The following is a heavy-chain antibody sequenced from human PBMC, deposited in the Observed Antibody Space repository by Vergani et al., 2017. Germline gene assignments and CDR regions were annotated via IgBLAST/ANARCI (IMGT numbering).Heavy chain of an antibody. CDR1: GYTFTGYY. CDR2: INPNSGGT. Sequence: QVQLVQSGAEVKKPGASVKVSCKASGYTFTGYYMHWVRQAPGQGLEWMGWINPNSGGTNYAQKFQGRVTMTRDTSISTAYMELSRLRSDDTAVYYCARNLQRRYDTGKNKLDYWGQGTLVTVSS. D-gene: IGHD3-10*01. J-gene: IGHJ4*02. V-gene: IGHV1-2*02. CDR3: ARNLQRRYDTGKNKLDY.